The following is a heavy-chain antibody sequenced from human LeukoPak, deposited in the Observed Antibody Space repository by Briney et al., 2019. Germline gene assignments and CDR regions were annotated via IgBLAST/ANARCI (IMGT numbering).Heavy chain of an antibody. CDR2: INSDGSST. Sequence: PGGSLRLSCAASGFTFSSYWMHWVRQAPGKGLVWVSRINSDGSSTSYADSVKGRFTISRDSSKNTLYLQLNSLRTEDTAVYYCATDLGEAAIIFEYWGQGTLVTVSS. J-gene: IGHJ4*02. D-gene: IGHD2-2*02. V-gene: IGHV3-74*01. CDR3: ATDLGEAAIIFEY. CDR1: GFTFSSYW.